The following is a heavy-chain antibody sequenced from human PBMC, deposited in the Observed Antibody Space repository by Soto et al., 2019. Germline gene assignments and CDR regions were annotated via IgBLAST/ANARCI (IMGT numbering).Heavy chain of an antibody. J-gene: IGHJ4*02. CDR3: AKDGGYGSGSYYSDD. CDR1: GFTFSSYA. CDR2: TSGSGGST. V-gene: IGHV3-23*01. D-gene: IGHD3-10*01. Sequence: EVQLLESGGGLVQPGGSLRPSCAASGFTFSSYAMSWVRQAPGKGLEWVSTTSGSGGSTYYADSVKGRFTISRDNSKNTFYLQMNSLRAEDMAVYYCAKDGGYGSGSYYSDDWGQGTLVTVSS.